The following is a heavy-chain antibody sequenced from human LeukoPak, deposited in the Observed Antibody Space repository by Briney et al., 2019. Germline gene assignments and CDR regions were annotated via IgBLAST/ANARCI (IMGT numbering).Heavy chain of an antibody. D-gene: IGHD5-18*01. Sequence: GGSLRLSCAASGFTFSRYAMSWVRQAPGKGLEWVSAISGSGASTYYADSVKGRFTISRDSSKNTLYLQMSSLRAEDTAVYYCANNRGYNYGYGYWGQGALVTVSS. V-gene: IGHV3-23*01. CDR1: GFTFSRYA. CDR3: ANNRGYNYGYGY. CDR2: ISGSGAST. J-gene: IGHJ4*02.